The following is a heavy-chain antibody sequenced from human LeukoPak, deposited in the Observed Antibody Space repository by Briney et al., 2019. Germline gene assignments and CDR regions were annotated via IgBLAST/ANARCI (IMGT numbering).Heavy chain of an antibody. CDR3: ARGPRAAADDY. CDR2: INAGNGNT. V-gene: IGHV1-3*01. D-gene: IGHD6-13*01. CDR1: GYTFINYA. Sequence: ASVKVSCKASGYTFINYAINWGRQAPGQRPEWVGWINAGNGNTKYSRKFQGRVTITRDTSASTAYMELTSLTSEDTAVYYCARGPRAAADDYWGQGTLVTVTS. J-gene: IGHJ4*02.